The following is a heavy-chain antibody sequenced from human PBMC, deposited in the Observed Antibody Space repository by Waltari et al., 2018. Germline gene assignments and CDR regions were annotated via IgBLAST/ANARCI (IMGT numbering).Heavy chain of an antibody. V-gene: IGHV4-61*02. CDR1: GGSISSGSYY. D-gene: IGHD3-22*01. Sequence: QVQLQESGPGLVKPSQTLSLTCTVSGGSISSGSYYWSWIWQPAGKGLEWIGRIYTTGSTNYNPALKSRVTISVDTSKHQFSLKLISVTAADTAVYYCARGYGYYDSSGYYSAFDIWGQGTMVTVSS. J-gene: IGHJ3*02. CDR3: ARGYGYYDSSGYYSAFDI. CDR2: IYTTGST.